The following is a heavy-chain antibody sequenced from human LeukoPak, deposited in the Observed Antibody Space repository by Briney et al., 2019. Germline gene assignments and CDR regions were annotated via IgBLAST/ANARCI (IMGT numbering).Heavy chain of an antibody. D-gene: IGHD1-26*01. CDR3: ARGKMVGATAWGGLDY. J-gene: IGHJ4*02. Sequence: RSGGSLILSCVASGFTFDDHDMSWVRQAPGKGLEWVSNINWNGGSTGYADSVKGRFTISRDNAKNSLYLQMNSLRAEDTAFYYCARGKMVGATAWGGLDYWGQGTLVTVSS. CDR2: INWNGGST. V-gene: IGHV3-20*04. CDR1: GFTFDDHD.